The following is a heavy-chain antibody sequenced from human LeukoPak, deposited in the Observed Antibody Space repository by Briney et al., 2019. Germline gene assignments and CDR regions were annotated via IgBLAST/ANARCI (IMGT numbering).Heavy chain of an antibody. J-gene: IGHJ4*02. CDR3: ASSRLDTALGYPDY. CDR2: INPNSGGT. D-gene: IGHD5-18*01. Sequence: ASVKVSCKASGYTFTGYYMHWVRQAPGQGLEWMGWINPNSGGTSYAQKFQGRVTMTRDTSTSTAYMELRSLRSDDTAVYYCASSRLDTALGYPDYWGQGTLVTVSS. CDR1: GYTFTGYY. V-gene: IGHV1-2*02.